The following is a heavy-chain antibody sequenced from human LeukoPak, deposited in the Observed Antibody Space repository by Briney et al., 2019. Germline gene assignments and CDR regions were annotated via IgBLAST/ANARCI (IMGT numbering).Heavy chain of an antibody. Sequence: LETLSLTCTVSVYSISNGYYWAWVGPPPGKGLEWIGNIDHSGVTDHNPTLKSRVATSLDTSKNQFSFTLSSVTAAGTAVYYCARELLSGDPSIGNWGQGTLVTVSS. D-gene: IGHD7-27*01. J-gene: IGHJ4*02. CDR3: ARELLSGDPSIGN. CDR1: VYSISNGYY. V-gene: IGHV4-38-2*02. CDR2: IDHSGVT.